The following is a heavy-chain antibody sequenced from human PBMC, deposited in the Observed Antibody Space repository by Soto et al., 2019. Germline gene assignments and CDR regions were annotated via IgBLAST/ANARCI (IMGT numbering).Heavy chain of an antibody. CDR3: ARVECGGDCYTRSYYYYGMDV. Sequence: ASVKVSCKASGYTFTSYYMHWVRQAPGQGLEWMGIINPSGGSTSYAQKFQGRVTMTRDTSTSTVHMELSSLRSEDTAVYYCARVECGGDCYTRSYYYYGMDVWGQGTTVTVSS. CDR1: GYTFTSYY. CDR2: INPSGGST. V-gene: IGHV1-46*01. J-gene: IGHJ6*02. D-gene: IGHD2-21*02.